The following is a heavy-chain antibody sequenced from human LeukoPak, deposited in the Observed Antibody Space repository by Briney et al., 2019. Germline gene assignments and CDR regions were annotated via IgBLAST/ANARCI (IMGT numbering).Heavy chain of an antibody. CDR3: SIGGYCTNGVCYTGFDY. V-gene: IGHV1-24*01. CDR1: GYTLTELS. D-gene: IGHD2-8*01. J-gene: IGHJ4*02. Sequence: GASVKVSCKVSGYTLTELSMHWVRQAPGKGLEWMGGFDPEDGETIYAQKFQGRVTMTRDTSTSTVYMELSSLRSEDTAVYYCSIGGYCTNGVCYTGFDYWGQGTLVTVSS. CDR2: FDPEDGET.